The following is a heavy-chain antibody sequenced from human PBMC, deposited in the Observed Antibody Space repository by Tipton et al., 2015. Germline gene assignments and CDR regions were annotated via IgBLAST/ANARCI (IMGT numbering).Heavy chain of an antibody. J-gene: IGHJ6*02. Sequence: GSLRLSCAVSAYSISSDYYWGWIRQPPGKGLEWIGEINHSGSTNYNPSLKSRVTISVDTSKNQFSLKLSSVTAADTAVYYCARDLEHGMDVWGQGTTVTVS. CDR2: INHSGST. CDR3: ARDLEHGMDV. CDR1: AYSISSDYY. V-gene: IGHV4-38-2*02. D-gene: IGHD5-24*01.